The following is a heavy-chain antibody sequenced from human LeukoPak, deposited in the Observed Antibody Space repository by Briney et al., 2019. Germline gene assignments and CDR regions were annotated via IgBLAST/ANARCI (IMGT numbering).Heavy chain of an antibody. D-gene: IGHD4-17*01. J-gene: IGHJ3*01. Sequence: GASVKVSCKASGYTFINYYMHWVRQAPGQGLEWMGIINPSGGSATYAQKIQGRVTLTRDTSTSTVYMELSSLRSDDTSVYYCARERNYGDYGNAFDVWGQGTKVTVSS. CDR3: ARERNYGDYGNAFDV. CDR1: GYTFINYY. V-gene: IGHV1-46*01. CDR2: INPSGGSA.